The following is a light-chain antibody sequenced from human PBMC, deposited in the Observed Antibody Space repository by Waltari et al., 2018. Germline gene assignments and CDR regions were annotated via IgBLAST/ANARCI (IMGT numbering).Light chain of an antibody. CDR3: QQKYNSPRT. CDR1: QSIHNN. V-gene: IGKV1-39*01. Sequence: DIQLTQSPSTLSASVGDRVTISFRASQSIHNNLNWYQQREGRAPKLLIDAATRWQTGAPSRCSGCGSETDFTLTIPNLRPEDIATYYCQQKYNSPRTFGPGTKVDIK. CDR2: AAT. J-gene: IGKJ3*01.